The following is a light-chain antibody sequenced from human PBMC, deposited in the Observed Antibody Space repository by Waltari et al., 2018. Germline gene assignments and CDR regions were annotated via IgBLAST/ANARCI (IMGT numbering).Light chain of an antibody. Sequence: DIVMTQSPDSLAVSLGERATINCQSRQSVLNSSNNKNYLAWYQQKPGQPPKLLIYWASTRESGVPDRFSGSGSGTDFTLTISSLQAEDVAVYYCQQYYSTPWTFGQGTKVEIK. J-gene: IGKJ1*01. CDR3: QQYYSTPWT. V-gene: IGKV4-1*01. CDR2: WAS. CDR1: QSVLNSSNNKNY.